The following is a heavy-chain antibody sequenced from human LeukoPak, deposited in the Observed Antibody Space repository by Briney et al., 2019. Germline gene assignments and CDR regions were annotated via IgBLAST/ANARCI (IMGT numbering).Heavy chain of an antibody. CDR2: INPNDGGT. CDR3: ARDGDVDTAMVDFDY. CDR1: GYTLTAYF. Sequence: ASVKVSCKASGYTLTAYFIHWVRQAPGQGLEWMGRINPNDGGTDYAQKFQGRVTMTWDTSISTAYMELRSLRSDDTAVYYCARDGDVDTAMVDFDYWGQGTLVTVSS. J-gene: IGHJ4*02. V-gene: IGHV1-2*06. D-gene: IGHD5-18*01.